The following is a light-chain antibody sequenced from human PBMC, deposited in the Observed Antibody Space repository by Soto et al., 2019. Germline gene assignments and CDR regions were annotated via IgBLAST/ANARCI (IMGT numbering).Light chain of an antibody. V-gene: IGKV3-15*01. CDR1: QSVSSN. Sequence: EIVMTQSPATLSVSPGERATLSCRASQSVSSNLAWYQQKPGQAPRLLIYGTSTRATGVPARFSGSGSGTEFTLTISNLQSEDFAVYYCQQYNDWPPLTFGGRTKVDIK. J-gene: IGKJ4*01. CDR2: GTS. CDR3: QQYNDWPPLT.